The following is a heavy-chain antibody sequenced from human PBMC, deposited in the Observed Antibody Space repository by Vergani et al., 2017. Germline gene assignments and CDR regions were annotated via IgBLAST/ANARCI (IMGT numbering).Heavy chain of an antibody. CDR3: ARDPRGYGGDPEDYYYGMDV. D-gene: IGHD2-21*02. CDR2: IIPVLGKT. CDR1: GYTFTSYG. Sequence: QVQLVQSGAEVKKPGASVKVSCKASGYTFTSYGISWVRQAPGQGLEWMGRIIPVLGKTKYAQDFQGRLTITADTSTSTAYMELTSLRSQDTAVYYCARDPRGYGGDPEDYYYGMDVWGQWTTVTVSS. J-gene: IGHJ6*02. V-gene: IGHV1-18*01.